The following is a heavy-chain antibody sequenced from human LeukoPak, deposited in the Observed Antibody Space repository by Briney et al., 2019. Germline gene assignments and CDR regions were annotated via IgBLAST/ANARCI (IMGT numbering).Heavy chain of an antibody. CDR2: IWINGRDE. Sequence: GGSLRLSCAASGFTFGIYGMHWVRQAPGKGLEWVASIWINGRDETYVDSAKGRFSISRDNSTLFLQMNSLRPEDTAIYFCARGKGSGRFGYFYYGVDVWGQGTTVTVSS. V-gene: IGHV3-33*02. CDR1: GFTFGIYG. J-gene: IGHJ6*02. D-gene: IGHD3-10*01. CDR3: ARGKGSGRFGYFYYGVDV.